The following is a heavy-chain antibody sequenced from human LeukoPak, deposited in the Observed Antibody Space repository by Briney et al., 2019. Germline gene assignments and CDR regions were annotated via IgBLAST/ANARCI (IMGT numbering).Heavy chain of an antibody. CDR3: ARGRGYSGYAYYFDY. CDR1: GGSISSSSYY. Sequence: SETLSLTCTVSGGSISSSSYYWGWIRQPPGKGLEWIGSIYYSGSTYYNPSLKSRVTISVDTSKNQFSLKLSSVTAADTAVYYCARGRGYSGYAYYFDYWGQGTLVTVSS. CDR2: IYYSGST. D-gene: IGHD5-12*01. J-gene: IGHJ4*02. V-gene: IGHV4-39*07.